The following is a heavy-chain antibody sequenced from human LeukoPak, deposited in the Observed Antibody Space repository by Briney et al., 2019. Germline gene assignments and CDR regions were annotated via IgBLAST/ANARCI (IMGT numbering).Heavy chain of an antibody. Sequence: LETLSLTCTVSGGSISSYYWSWIRQPPGKGLEWIGYIFYSGSTNYNPSLKSRVTISVDTSKNQFSLKLSSVTAADTAVYYCARGSINWGYFDYWGQGTLVTVSS. D-gene: IGHD3-16*01. CDR3: ARGSINWGYFDY. J-gene: IGHJ4*02. CDR1: GGSISSYY. CDR2: IFYSGST. V-gene: IGHV4-59*01.